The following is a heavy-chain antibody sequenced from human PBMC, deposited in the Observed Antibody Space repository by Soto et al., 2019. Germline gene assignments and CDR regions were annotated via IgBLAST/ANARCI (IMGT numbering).Heavy chain of an antibody. CDR3: AKDRVAGLYYFDY. CDR1: GFTFSSYA. D-gene: IGHD6-19*01. J-gene: IGHJ4*02. Sequence: GGSLRLSCASSGFTFSSYAMSWVRQAPGKGLEWVSAISGSGGSTYYADSVKGRFTISRDNSKNTLYLQMNSLRAEDTAVYYCAKDRVAGLYYFDYWGQGTLVTVSS. V-gene: IGHV3-23*01. CDR2: ISGSGGST.